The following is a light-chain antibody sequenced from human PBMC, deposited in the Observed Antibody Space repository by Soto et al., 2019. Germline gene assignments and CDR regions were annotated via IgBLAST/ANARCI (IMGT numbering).Light chain of an antibody. CDR1: QSISRW. Sequence: DIQMTQSPSTLSASVGDSVTITCRASQSISRWLAWYQQKPGQPPKLLIYWASTRVSGVPDRFSGSGSGTDFTLTINSLQAEDVAVYYCQQYYTTPLTFGGGTKVDIK. CDR3: QQYYTTPLT. J-gene: IGKJ4*01. V-gene: IGKV4-1*01. CDR2: WAS.